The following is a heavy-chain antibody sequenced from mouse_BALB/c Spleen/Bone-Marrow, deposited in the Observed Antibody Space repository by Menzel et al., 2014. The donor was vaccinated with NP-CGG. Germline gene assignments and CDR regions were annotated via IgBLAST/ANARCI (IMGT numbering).Heavy chain of an antibody. V-gene: IGHV5-17*02. CDR1: GFTFSSFG. D-gene: IGHD1-1*01. Sequence: EVHLVESGGGLAQPGGSRKLSCAASGFTFSSFGMHWVRQAPEKGLEWVAYISSGSSTVYYADKVMGRFTISRDNPKNTLFLQMTSLRSEDTAMYYCARSGSSSGYFDYWGQGTTLTVSS. J-gene: IGHJ2*01. CDR3: ARSGSSSGYFDY. CDR2: ISSGSSTV.